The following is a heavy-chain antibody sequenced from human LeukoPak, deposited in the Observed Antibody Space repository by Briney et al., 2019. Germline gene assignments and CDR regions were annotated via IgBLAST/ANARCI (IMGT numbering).Heavy chain of an antibody. CDR3: ATLLPLTAMAGFGY. CDR1: GYSLTELS. CDR2: FDPEDGET. D-gene: IGHD5-18*01. J-gene: IGHJ4*02. V-gene: IGHV1-24*01. Sequence: ASVKVSCKVSGYSLTELSMHWVRQAPGKGLEWMGGFDPEDGETIYAQKFQGRVTMTEDTSTDTAYMELSSLRSEDTAVYYCATLLPLTAMAGFGYWGQGTLVTVSS.